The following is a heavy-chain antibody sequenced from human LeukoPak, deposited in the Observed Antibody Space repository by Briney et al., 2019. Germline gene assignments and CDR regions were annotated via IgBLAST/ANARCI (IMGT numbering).Heavy chain of an antibody. CDR1: GYPFTSYG. J-gene: IGHJ4*02. D-gene: IGHD6-19*01. Sequence: GAAVKVSFKASGYPFTSYGISWGRPAPGQGRGGMGWISAYNGNTNYSQKLQGRVTITTDTSTNTAYMELRSLTSDDTAVYYCARDLAVAGTADYWGQGTLVTVSS. CDR2: ISAYNGNT. CDR3: ARDLAVAGTADY. V-gene: IGHV1-18*01.